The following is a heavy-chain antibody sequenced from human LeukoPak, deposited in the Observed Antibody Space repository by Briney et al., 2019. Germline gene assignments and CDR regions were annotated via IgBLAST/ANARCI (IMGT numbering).Heavy chain of an antibody. V-gene: IGHV3-33*01. CDR3: ARANYYSSGSYYGMDV. CDR1: GFTFNSHG. CDR2: IWYDGSNK. D-gene: IGHD3-10*01. J-gene: IGHJ6*02. Sequence: GRSLRLSCAASGFTFNSHGMHWVRQAPGKGLEWVALIWYDGSNKYYVESVKGQFTISRDNSKSTLYLQMNSLRAEDTAVYYWARANYYSSGSYYGMDVWGQGTTVTVSS.